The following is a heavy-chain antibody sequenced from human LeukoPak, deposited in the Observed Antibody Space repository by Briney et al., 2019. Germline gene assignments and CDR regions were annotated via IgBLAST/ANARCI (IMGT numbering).Heavy chain of an antibody. D-gene: IGHD1-26*01. CDR2: IYYSGST. J-gene: IGHJ4*02. V-gene: IGHV4-39*07. CDR3: ARVFSWELLSYFDY. Sequence: SQTLSLTCTVSGGSISSGSYYWGWIRQPPGKGLEWIGSIYYSGSTYYNPSLKSRVTISVDTSKNQFSLKLSSVTAADTAVYYCARVFSWELLSYFDYWGQGTLVTVSS. CDR1: GGSISSGSYY.